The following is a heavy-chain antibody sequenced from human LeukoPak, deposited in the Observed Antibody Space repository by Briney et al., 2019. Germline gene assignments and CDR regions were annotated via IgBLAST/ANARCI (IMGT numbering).Heavy chain of an antibody. Sequence: GGSLRLSCAASGFTFSTYSMTWVRQAPGKGLEWVSSISSSGSFKYYTDSVRGRFTIYRDNAENSLYLQMNSLGAEDTAVYYCARGQTGYYDSSGYYYVYWGQGTLVAVSS. CDR2: ISSSGSFK. CDR3: ARGQTGYYDSSGYYYVY. D-gene: IGHD3-22*01. CDR1: GFTFSTYS. V-gene: IGHV3-21*01. J-gene: IGHJ4*02.